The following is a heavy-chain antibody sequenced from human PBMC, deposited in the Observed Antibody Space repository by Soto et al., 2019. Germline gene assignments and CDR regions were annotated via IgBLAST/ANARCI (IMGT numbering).Heavy chain of an antibody. D-gene: IGHD2-2*02. CDR1: GGSISSYY. Sequence: PSETLSLTCTVSGGSISSYYWSWIRQPPGKGLEWIGYIYYSGSTNYNPSLKSRVTISVDTSKNQFSLKLSSVTAADTAVYYCARIALDSYLPYPNFDYWGQGTLVTVSS. V-gene: IGHV4-59*01. CDR2: IYYSGST. J-gene: IGHJ4*02. CDR3: ARIALDSYLPYPNFDY.